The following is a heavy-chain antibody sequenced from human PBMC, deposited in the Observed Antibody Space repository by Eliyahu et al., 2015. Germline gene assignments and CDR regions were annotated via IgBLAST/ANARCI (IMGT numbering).Heavy chain of an antibody. D-gene: IGHD1-1*01. Sequence: QVQLQQWXAGLLKPSETXSLTCAVYGGSFSGHXWNWIRQPPGQGLEWIGDINHSGSTKYNPSLKSRVTISVDTSKNQFSLTLSSVTAADTAVYYCAREGTLSGRFDNWGQGTLVTVSS. CDR1: GGSFSGHX. V-gene: IGHV4-34*01. CDR2: INHSGST. J-gene: IGHJ4*02. CDR3: AREGTLSGRFDN.